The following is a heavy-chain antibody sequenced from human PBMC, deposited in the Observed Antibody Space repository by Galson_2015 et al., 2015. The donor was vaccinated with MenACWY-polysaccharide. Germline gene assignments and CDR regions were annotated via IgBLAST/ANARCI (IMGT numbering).Heavy chain of an antibody. CDR1: TVTFRGSG. CDR2: IQYDAVYK. J-gene: IGHJ3*02. V-gene: IGHV3-33*01. Sequence: SLRLSCAASTVTFRGSGMHWVRQAPGKGLEWVAVIQYDAVYKQYLDSVKGRFSVSRDNSKSTLYLEMNNLRAEDTASYYCAREGSRIVFHAFDTWGQGTMVTVSS. D-gene: IGHD6-13*01. CDR3: AREGSRIVFHAFDT.